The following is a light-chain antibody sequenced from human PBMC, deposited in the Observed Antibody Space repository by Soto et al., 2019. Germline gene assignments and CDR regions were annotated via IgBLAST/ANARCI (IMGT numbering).Light chain of an antibody. CDR2: GAS. J-gene: IGKJ3*01. CDR1: QSVSSN. Sequence: EIVMTQSPATLSVSPGERATLSCRASQSVSSNLAWYQQKPGQAPRLLIYGASTRATGIPARFSGSGSGTEFTLTISSLQSEDFAFYYCQQYNNWPPLTFGPGTKVYIK. CDR3: QQYNNWPPLT. V-gene: IGKV3-15*01.